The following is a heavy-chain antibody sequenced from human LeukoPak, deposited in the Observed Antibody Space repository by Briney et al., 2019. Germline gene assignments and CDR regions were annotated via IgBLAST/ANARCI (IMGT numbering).Heavy chain of an antibody. V-gene: IGHV5-51*01. CDR2: IYPGDSDT. CDR1: AYSITSYW. J-gene: IGHJ4*02. CDR3: ARASTVATDY. Sequence: GECLKIFCRGAAYSITSYWIIWVRQMARKGLEWRGFIYPGDSDTRYSPSFRGQVTISADKSISTAYLQWSSLKASDTAMYYCARASTVATDYWGQGTLVTVSS. D-gene: IGHD4-17*01.